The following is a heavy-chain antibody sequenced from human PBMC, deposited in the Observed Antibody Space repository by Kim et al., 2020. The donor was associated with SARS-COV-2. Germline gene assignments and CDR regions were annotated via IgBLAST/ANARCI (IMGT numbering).Heavy chain of an antibody. CDR2: INSDGSST. Sequence: GGSLRLSCAASGFTFSSYWMHWVRQAPGKGLVWVSRINSDGSSTSYADSVKGRFTISRDNAKNTLYLQMNSLRAEDTAVYYCARDGYYDILTGYYPFDYWGQGTLVTVSS. J-gene: IGHJ4*02. CDR1: GFTFSSYW. CDR3: ARDGYYDILTGYYPFDY. V-gene: IGHV3-74*01. D-gene: IGHD3-9*01.